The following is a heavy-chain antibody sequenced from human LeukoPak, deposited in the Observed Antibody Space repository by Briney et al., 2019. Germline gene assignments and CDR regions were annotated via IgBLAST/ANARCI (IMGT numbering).Heavy chain of an antibody. CDR3: ARGAAAAGTALGY. CDR1: GGSFSGYY. D-gene: IGHD6-13*01. CDR2: INHSGST. J-gene: IGHJ4*02. V-gene: IGHV4-34*01. Sequence: SETLSLTCAVYGGSFSGYYWSWIRQPPGKGLEWIGEINHSGSTNHNPSLKSRVTISVDTSKNQFSLKLSSVTAADTAVYYCARGAAAAGTALGYWGQGTLVTVSS.